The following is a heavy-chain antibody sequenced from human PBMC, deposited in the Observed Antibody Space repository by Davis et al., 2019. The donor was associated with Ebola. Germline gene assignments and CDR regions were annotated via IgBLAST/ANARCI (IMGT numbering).Heavy chain of an antibody. D-gene: IGHD3-9*01. CDR2: ISAYNGNT. CDR3: ARDRRRYYDILTGYYEEDY. J-gene: IGHJ4*02. V-gene: IGHV1-18*01. Sequence: ASVKVSCKASGYTFTSYGISWVRQAPGQGLEWMGWISAYNGNTNYAQKFQGRVTMTRDTSISTAYMELSRLRSDDTAVYYCARDRRRYYDILTGYYEEDYWGQGTLVTVSS. CDR1: GYTFTSYG.